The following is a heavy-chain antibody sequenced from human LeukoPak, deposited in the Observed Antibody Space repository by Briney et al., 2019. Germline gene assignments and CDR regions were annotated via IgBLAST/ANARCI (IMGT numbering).Heavy chain of an antibody. Sequence: PSETLSLTCTVSGGSISSSSYYWGWIRQPPGKGLEWIGSIYYSGSTYYNPSLKSRVTISVDTSKNQFSLKLSSVTAADTAVSYCARRWLQLIDYWGQGTLVTVSS. CDR2: IYYSGST. D-gene: IGHD5-24*01. CDR1: GGSISSSSYY. J-gene: IGHJ4*02. CDR3: ARRWLQLIDY. V-gene: IGHV4-39*01.